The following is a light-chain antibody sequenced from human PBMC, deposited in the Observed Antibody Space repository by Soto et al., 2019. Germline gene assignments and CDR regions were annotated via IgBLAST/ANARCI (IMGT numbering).Light chain of an antibody. Sequence: EIVLTQSPGTLSLSPGERATLSCRASQSLSSSYIAWYQQKRGQAPRLLIYGASSRATDIPDRFSGSGSGTDFTLTISRLEPEDFAVYYCQQFGSSWYTFGQGTRLEIK. CDR3: QQFGSSWYT. CDR1: QSLSSSY. V-gene: IGKV3-20*01. J-gene: IGKJ2*01. CDR2: GAS.